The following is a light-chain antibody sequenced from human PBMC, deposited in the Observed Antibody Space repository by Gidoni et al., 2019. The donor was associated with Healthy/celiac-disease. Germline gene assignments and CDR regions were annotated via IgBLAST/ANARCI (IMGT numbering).Light chain of an antibody. Sequence: DIQMTQSPSSLSASVGDRVTITCRARQSISSYLNWYQQKPGTAPKLLIYAASSLQSGVPSRFSGSGSGTDFTLTISSLQPEDFATYYCQQSYSTPRYTFGQGTKLEIK. J-gene: IGKJ2*01. CDR3: QQSYSTPRYT. CDR1: QSISSY. V-gene: IGKV1-39*01. CDR2: AAS.